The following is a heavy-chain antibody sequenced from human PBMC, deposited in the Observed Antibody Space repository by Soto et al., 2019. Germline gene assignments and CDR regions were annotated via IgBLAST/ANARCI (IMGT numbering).Heavy chain of an antibody. D-gene: IGHD4-17*01. J-gene: IGHJ6*02. CDR1: GYTFTGYY. CDR2: INPNSGGT. CDR3: ARVPDYGDYGYYYYGMDV. Sequence: ASVKVSCKASGYTFTGYYMHWVRQAPGQGLEWMGWINPNSGGTNYAQKFQGRVTMTRDTSISTAYMELSRLRSDDTAVYYCARVPDYGDYGYYYYGMDVWGQGTTVTVS. V-gene: IGHV1-2*02.